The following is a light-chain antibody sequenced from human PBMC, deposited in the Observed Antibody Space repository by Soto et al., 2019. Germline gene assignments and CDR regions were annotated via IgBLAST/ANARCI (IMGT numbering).Light chain of an antibody. CDR3: QTWGTGIVV. Sequence: QLVLTQSPSASASLGASVRLTCTLSSEHSSYAIAWHQQQSEKGPRYLMKLNSDGSHNKGGGIPDRFSGSSSGAERYLTISSLQSEDEADYYCQTWGTGIVVFGGGTKLTVL. J-gene: IGLJ2*01. CDR2: LNSDGSH. V-gene: IGLV4-69*01. CDR1: SEHSSYA.